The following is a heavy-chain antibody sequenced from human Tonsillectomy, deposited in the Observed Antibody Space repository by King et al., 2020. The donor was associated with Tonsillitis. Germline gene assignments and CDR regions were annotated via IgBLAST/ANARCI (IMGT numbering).Heavy chain of an antibody. Sequence: VQLVESGAEVKKTGASVKVSCKASGYTLTGYYTHWVRQAPGQGLEWMGWINFNNGDTNYADKFQGRVTMTRDTSITTDYMELSRLRSDDTAVYYCARGRHDSGGNYIYYWGQGTLVTVSS. D-gene: IGHD4-23*01. CDR2: INFNNGDT. CDR1: GYTLTGYY. CDR3: ARGRHDSGGNYIYY. J-gene: IGHJ4*02. V-gene: IGHV1-2*07.